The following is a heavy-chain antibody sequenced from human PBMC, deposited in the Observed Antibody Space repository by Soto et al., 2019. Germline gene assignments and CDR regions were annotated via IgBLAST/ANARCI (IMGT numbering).Heavy chain of an antibody. J-gene: IGHJ4*02. V-gene: IGHV4-59*01. CDR3: ARSWGYSSGWYVFDY. D-gene: IGHD6-19*01. Sequence: SETLSLTCTVSGGSISSYYWSWIRQPPGKGLEWIGYIYYSGSTNYNPSLKSRVTISVDTSKNQSSLKLSSVTAADTAVYYCARSWGYSSGWYVFDYWGQGTLVTVSS. CDR1: GGSISSYY. CDR2: IYYSGST.